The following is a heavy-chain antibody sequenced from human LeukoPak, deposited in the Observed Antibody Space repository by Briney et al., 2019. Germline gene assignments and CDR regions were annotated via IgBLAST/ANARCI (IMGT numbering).Heavy chain of an antibody. Sequence: GGSLRLSCAASGFTFSNAWMSWVRQAPGKGLEWVGRIKSKTDGGTTDYAAPVKGRFTISRDDSKNTLYLQMNSLKTEDTAVCYCTATLGYSSSWYCDYWGQGTLVTVSS. J-gene: IGHJ4*02. CDR2: IKSKTDGGTT. D-gene: IGHD6-13*01. V-gene: IGHV3-15*01. CDR3: TATLGYSSSWYCDY. CDR1: GFTFSNAW.